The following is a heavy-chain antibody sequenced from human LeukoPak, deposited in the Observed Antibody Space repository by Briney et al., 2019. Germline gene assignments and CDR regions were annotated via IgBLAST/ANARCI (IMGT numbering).Heavy chain of an antibody. Sequence: ASVKVSCKASGYTFTGYYMHWVRQAPGQGLEWMGWINPNSGGTNYAQKFQGRVTMTRDTSISTAYMELSRLRSDDTAVCYCARVGGSSGSKFDYWGQGTLVTVSS. CDR3: ARVGGSSGSKFDY. J-gene: IGHJ4*02. CDR1: GYTFTGYY. CDR2: INPNSGGT. D-gene: IGHD2-15*01. V-gene: IGHV1-2*02.